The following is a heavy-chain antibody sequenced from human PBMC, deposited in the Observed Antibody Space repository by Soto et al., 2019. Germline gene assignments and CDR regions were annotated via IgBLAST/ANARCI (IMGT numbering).Heavy chain of an antibody. V-gene: IGHV1-3*01. CDR1: GYTFTSYA. CDR2: INAGNGNT. CDR3: ARDPYYDFWSGYLPPRSRGYYYYMDV. J-gene: IGHJ6*03. Sequence: QVQLVQSGAEVKKPGASVKVSCKASGYTFTSYAMHWVRQAPGQRLEWMGWINAGNGNTKYSQKFQGRVTITRDTSASTAYMERSSLRSEDTAVYYCARDPYYDFWSGYLPPRSRGYYYYMDVWGKGTTVTVSS. D-gene: IGHD3-3*01.